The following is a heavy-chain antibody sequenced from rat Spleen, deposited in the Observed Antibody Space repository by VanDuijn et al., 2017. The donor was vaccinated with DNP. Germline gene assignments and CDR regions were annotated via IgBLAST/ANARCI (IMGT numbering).Heavy chain of an antibody. D-gene: IGHD4-3*01. CDR1: GFTFSAYY. CDR3: TTRGASAHYFES. CDR2: IGSPAYAP. Sequence: GGLVQPGRSLKLSCAASGFTFSAYYMAWVRQAPAKGLEWVAYIGSPAYAPYHGDSVKGRFTISRDNTKNTLYLQMDSLRSEDTATYYCTTRGASAHYFESWGRGVMVTVSS. V-gene: IGHV5-27*01. J-gene: IGHJ2*01.